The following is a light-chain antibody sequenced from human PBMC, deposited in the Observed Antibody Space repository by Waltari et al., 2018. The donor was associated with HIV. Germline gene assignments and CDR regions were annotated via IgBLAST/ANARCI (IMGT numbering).Light chain of an antibody. Sequence: QSVLTQPPSVSGAPGQRVTISCTGSSSTIGAPYDVHWYQQLPGSAPKLLISGNSNRPSGVPDRFSGSKSGTSASLAITELQAEDEADYYCQSYDSSLSGWVFGGGTKLTVL. V-gene: IGLV1-40*01. J-gene: IGLJ3*02. CDR2: GNS. CDR1: SSTIGAPYD. CDR3: QSYDSSLSGWV.